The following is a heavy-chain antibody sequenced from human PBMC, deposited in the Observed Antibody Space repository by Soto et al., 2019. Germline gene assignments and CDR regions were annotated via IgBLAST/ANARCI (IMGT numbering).Heavy chain of an antibody. CDR1: GGSISSGGYY. J-gene: IGHJ4*02. Sequence: QVQLQESGPGLVKPSQTLSLSCTVCGGSISSGGYYWSWIRQHPGKGLEWIGYIYYSESTYYNPSLKSRVAISVDTSKNQFSLKLSSVTAADTAVYYCARVNRWVQQLAFDYWGQGTLVTVSS. D-gene: IGHD6-13*01. CDR3: ARVNRWVQQLAFDY. CDR2: IYYSEST. V-gene: IGHV4-31*03.